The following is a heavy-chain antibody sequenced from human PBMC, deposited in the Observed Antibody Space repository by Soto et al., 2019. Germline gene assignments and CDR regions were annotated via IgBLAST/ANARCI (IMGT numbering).Heavy chain of an antibody. D-gene: IGHD3-3*01. Sequence: ASVKVSCKASGYTFTSYAMHWVRQAPGQRLEWMGWINAGNGNTKYSQKFQGRVTITRDTSASTAYMELSSLRSEDTAVYYCARSEWLLSSYYYYGMDGWGQGTTVTVSS. CDR3: ARSEWLLSSYYYYGMDG. CDR1: GYTFTSYA. V-gene: IGHV1-3*01. CDR2: INAGNGNT. J-gene: IGHJ6*02.